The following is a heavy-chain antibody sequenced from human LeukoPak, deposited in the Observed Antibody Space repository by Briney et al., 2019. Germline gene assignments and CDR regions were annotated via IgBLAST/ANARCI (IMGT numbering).Heavy chain of an antibody. Sequence: GGSLRLSCVVSGFTVSSNYMSWVRQAPGKGLEWVSVMYSGGSTYYADSVKGRFTISRDNSKNTLYLQMNSLGAEDTAVYYCARVDYGDDQYFQHWGQGTLVTVSS. D-gene: IGHD4-17*01. CDR1: GFTVSSNY. V-gene: IGHV3-53*01. CDR2: MYSGGST. J-gene: IGHJ1*01. CDR3: ARVDYGDDQYFQH.